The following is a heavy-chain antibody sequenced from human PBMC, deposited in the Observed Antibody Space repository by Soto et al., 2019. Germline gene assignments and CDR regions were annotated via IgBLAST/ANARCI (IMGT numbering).Heavy chain of an antibody. Sequence: LCGGSISSGNYYWSWLRQHPGKGLEWIGYIYHSGSTYYNPSLKSRVTISVDTSKNQFSLKLSSVTAADTAIYYCAREYGDPFPSNWFDPWGQGTLVTVSS. V-gene: IGHV4-31*02. J-gene: IGHJ5*02. CDR2: IYHSGST. D-gene: IGHD4-17*01. CDR1: GGSISSGNYY. CDR3: AREYGDPFPSNWFDP.